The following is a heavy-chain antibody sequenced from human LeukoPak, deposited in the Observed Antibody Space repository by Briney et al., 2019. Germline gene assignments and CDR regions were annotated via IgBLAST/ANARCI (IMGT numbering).Heavy chain of an antibody. CDR2: IYYSGST. V-gene: IGHV4-31*03. J-gene: IGHJ6*02. Sequence: SQTLSLTCTVSGGSISGGGYYWSWIRQHPGKGLEWIGYIYYSGSTYYNPSLKSRVTISVDTSKNQFSLKLSSVTAADTAVYYCARGEYGSGSLNYYYYGMDVWGQGTTVTVSS. CDR3: ARGEYGSGSLNYYYYGMDV. D-gene: IGHD3-10*01. CDR1: GGSISGGGYY.